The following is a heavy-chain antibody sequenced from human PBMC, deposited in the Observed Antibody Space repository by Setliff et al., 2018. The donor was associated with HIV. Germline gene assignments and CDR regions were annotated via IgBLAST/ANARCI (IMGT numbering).Heavy chain of an antibody. V-gene: IGHV4-34*09. CDR3: ARGRYYYYDMDV. Sequence: TLSLTCAVSGGSFTGYYWNWIRQRPGKALEWIGYIHHSGSSSHNPSLKSRLTTSINASKSQFSLRLSSVTAADTAVYYCARGRYYYYDMDVWGKGTTVTVSS. J-gene: IGHJ6*03. CDR2: IHHSGSS. CDR1: GGSFTGYY.